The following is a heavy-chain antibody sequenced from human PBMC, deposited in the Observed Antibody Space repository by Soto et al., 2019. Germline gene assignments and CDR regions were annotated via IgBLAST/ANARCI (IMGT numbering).Heavy chain of an antibody. D-gene: IGHD5-18*01. CDR2: IYTAGSA. J-gene: IGHJ3*02. CDR3: VKQDGYSYAFDI. CDR1: GFTVSNYH. Sequence: SLRLSCAASGFTVSNYHMNWVRRAPGKGLEWVSVIYTAGSADFADSVKGRFSISRDDSKNTLYLQMSSLRAEDTAVYYCVKQDGYSYAFDIWGQGTMVTVSS. V-gene: IGHV3-66*04.